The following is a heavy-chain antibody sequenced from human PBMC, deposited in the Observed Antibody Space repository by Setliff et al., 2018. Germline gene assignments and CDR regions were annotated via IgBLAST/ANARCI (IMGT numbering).Heavy chain of an antibody. J-gene: IGHJ5*02. CDR2: IYTSGST. D-gene: IGHD5-18*01. V-gene: IGHV4-61*02. CDR1: GGSISSGSYY. CDR3: ARGKSVTASNWFDP. Sequence: SETLSLTCTVSGGSISSGSYYWSWIRQPAGKGLEWIGRIYTSGSTNYNPSLKSRVTISVDTSKNQFSLKLSSVTAADTSVYYCARGKSVTASNWFDPWGQGTQVTVSS.